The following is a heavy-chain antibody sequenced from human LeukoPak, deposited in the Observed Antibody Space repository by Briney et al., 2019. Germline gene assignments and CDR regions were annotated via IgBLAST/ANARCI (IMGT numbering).Heavy chain of an antibody. CDR1: GFTFSSYG. CDR2: INPSGGST. CDR3: ARENRKAVAGTRWYYFDY. D-gene: IGHD6-19*01. Sequence: GGSLRLSCAASGFTFSSYGMHWVRQAPGQGLEWMGMINPSGGSTSYAQKFQGRVTMTRDTSTSTVYMELSSLRSEDTAVYYCARENRKAVAGTRWYYFDYWGQGTLVTVSS. V-gene: IGHV1-46*01. J-gene: IGHJ4*02.